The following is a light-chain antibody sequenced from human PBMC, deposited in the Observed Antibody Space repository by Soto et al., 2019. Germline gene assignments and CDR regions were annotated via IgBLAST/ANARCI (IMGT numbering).Light chain of an antibody. CDR2: EVS. CDR1: SSDVGGYNF. CDR3: SSYTSSRTLG. V-gene: IGLV2-14*01. Sequence: QSALTQPASVSGSPGQSITISCTGTSSDVGGYNFVSWYQQHPGKAPKLMIYEVSNRPSGVSNRFSGSKSGHTASLTISGLQAEDEADYYCSSYTSSRTLGFGGGTKLTVL. J-gene: IGLJ3*02.